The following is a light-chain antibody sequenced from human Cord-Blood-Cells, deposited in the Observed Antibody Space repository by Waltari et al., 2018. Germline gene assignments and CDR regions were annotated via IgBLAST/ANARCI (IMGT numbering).Light chain of an antibody. J-gene: IGLJ2*01. V-gene: IGLV2-14*01. CDR3: SSYTSSSTVV. CDR2: DVS. CDR1: SSDVGGYHY. Sequence: QSALTQPASVSGSPGQSITISCTGTSSDVGGYHYVSWYQQHPGKAPKLMIYDVSNRPSGVSTRFSGSKSGNTASLTISGLQAEDEADYYCSSYTSSSTVVFGGGTKLTVL.